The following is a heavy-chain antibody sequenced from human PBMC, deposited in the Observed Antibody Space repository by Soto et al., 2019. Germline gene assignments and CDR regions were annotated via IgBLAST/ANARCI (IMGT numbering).Heavy chain of an antibody. Sequence: SETLSLTCTVSGGSISSYYWSWIRQPPGQGLEWIGYIYYSGTTNYNPSLKSRVTISVDTSKNQFSLKLSSVTAADTAVYYCARHLVAENNFDYWGQGTLVTVSS. V-gene: IGHV4-59*08. CDR1: GGSISSYY. CDR3: ARHLVAENNFDY. CDR2: IYYSGTT. D-gene: IGHD5-12*01. J-gene: IGHJ4*02.